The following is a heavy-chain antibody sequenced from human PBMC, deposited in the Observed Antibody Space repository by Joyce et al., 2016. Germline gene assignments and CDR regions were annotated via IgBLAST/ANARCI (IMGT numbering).Heavy chain of an antibody. CDR1: GFTVSRNY. CDR3: ARDSDISWFDS. D-gene: IGHD3-9*01. Sequence: EVRLVESGGGLIQPGGSLRLSCAASGFTVSRNYRSWVRQAPGKGLECVSMLYSTGNAHYADSVKGRFTISSDNAENTLNLQMDRLRPEDTAVYYCARDSDISWFDSWGQGILVTVSS. CDR2: LYSTGNA. J-gene: IGHJ5*01. V-gene: IGHV3-53*01.